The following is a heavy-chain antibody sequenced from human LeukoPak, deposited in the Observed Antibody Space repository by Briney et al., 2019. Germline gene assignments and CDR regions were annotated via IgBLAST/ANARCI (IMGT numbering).Heavy chain of an antibody. CDR2: INHSGST. CDR3: ARGGIAGRFMDV. Sequence: PSETLSLTCAVYGGSFSGYYWSWIRQPPGKGLEWIGEINHSGSTNYNPSLKSRVTISVDTSKNQFSLKLSSVTAADTAVYYCARGGIAGRFMDVWGKGTTVTVSS. D-gene: IGHD6-13*01. J-gene: IGHJ6*03. CDR1: GGSFSGYY. V-gene: IGHV4-34*01.